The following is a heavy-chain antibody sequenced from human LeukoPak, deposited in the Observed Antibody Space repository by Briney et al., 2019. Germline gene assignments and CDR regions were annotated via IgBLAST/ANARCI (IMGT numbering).Heavy chain of an antibody. CDR1: GGSISCYS. D-gene: IGHD3-10*01. V-gene: IGHV4-59*08. CDR3: ARHQSWHDWYFDL. Sequence: PSETQSLTCTVSGGSISCYSWSWIRQPPGKGLGWIGYIYYSGSTNYNTSLKSRVHISVDTSKNQFSLKLSSVTDADTAVYYCARHQSWHDWYFDLWGRGTLVTVSS. CDR2: IYYSGST. J-gene: IGHJ2*01.